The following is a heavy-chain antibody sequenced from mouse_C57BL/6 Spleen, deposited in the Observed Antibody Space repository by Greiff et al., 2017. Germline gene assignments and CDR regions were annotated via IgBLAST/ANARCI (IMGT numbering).Heavy chain of an antibody. Sequence: QVQLQQSGPELVKPGASVKISCKASGYAFSSSWMNWVKQRPGKGLEWIGRIYPGDGDTNYNGKFKGKATLTADKSSSTAYMQLSSLTSEDSAVYFGARGGEKYSNYFDYWGQGTTLTVSS. CDR2: IYPGDGDT. V-gene: IGHV1-82*01. CDR3: ARGGEKYSNYFDY. CDR1: GYAFSSSW. J-gene: IGHJ2*01. D-gene: IGHD2-5*01.